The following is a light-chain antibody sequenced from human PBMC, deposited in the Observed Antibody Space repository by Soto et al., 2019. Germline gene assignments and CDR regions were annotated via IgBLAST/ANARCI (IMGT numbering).Light chain of an antibody. CDR2: QDI. J-gene: IGLJ3*02. CDR1: KLSNKY. Sequence: SYELTQPPSVSVSPGQTASITYSGQKLSNKYACWYQQRSGQSPILVIYQDIKRPSGIPERFSGSNSGNTATLTITGTQAVDEADYYCQAWDGSTVVFAGGTKLTVL. V-gene: IGLV3-1*01. CDR3: QAWDGSTVV.